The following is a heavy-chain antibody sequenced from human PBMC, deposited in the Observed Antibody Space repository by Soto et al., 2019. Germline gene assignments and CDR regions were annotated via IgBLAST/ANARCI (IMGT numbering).Heavy chain of an antibody. Sequence: QVHLQQWGAGLLKPSETLSLTCAVYGASFSGYYWTWIRQPPGKGLEWIGEINHSGSTNYNPSLKSRVIMSVDTSKNQFSLDLISVTAADTAVYYCARGGAGAGTDYYYYYYVDVWAKGTTVTVSS. D-gene: IGHD1-1*01. CDR2: INHSGST. J-gene: IGHJ6*03. V-gene: IGHV4-34*01. CDR3: ARGGAGAGTDYYYYYYVDV. CDR1: GASFSGYY.